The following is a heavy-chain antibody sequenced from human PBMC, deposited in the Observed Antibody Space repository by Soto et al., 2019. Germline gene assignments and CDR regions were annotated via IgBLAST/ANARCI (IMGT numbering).Heavy chain of an antibody. J-gene: IGHJ6*02. Sequence: ASVKVSCKASGYTFTSYYMHWVRQAPGQGLEWMGIINPSGGSTSYAQKFQGRVTMTRDRSTSTVYMELSSLRSEDTAVYYCASHYDFWSGYSIRYYYYGMDVWGQGTTVTVSS. D-gene: IGHD3-3*01. V-gene: IGHV1-46*01. CDR2: INPSGGST. CDR1: GYTFTSYY. CDR3: ASHYDFWSGYSIRYYYYGMDV.